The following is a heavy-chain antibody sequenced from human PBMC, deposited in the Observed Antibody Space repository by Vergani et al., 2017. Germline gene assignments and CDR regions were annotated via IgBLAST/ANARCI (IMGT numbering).Heavy chain of an antibody. CDR3: ARGGRMVRGVINWFDP. CDR2: INHSGST. V-gene: IGHV4-34*01. Sequence: QVQLQQWVAGLLKPSETLSLTCAVYGGSFSGYYWSWIRQPPGKGLEWIGEINHSGSTNYNPSLKSRVTISVDTSKNPFSLKLSSVTAADTAVSYCARGGRMVRGVINWFDPWGQGTLVTVSS. CDR1: GGSFSGYY. J-gene: IGHJ5*02. D-gene: IGHD3-10*01.